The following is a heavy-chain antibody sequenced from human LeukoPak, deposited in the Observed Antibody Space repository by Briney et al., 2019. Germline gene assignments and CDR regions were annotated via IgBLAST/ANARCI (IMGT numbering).Heavy chain of an antibody. D-gene: IGHD3-22*01. Sequence: PGGSLRLSCAASGFTFSSCAMSWVRQAPGKGLEWVSAISGSGGSTYYADSVKGRFTIFRDNSKNTLYLQMNSLRAGDTAVYYCAKRHYDSSGYVGSFDYWGQGTLVTVSS. V-gene: IGHV3-23*01. J-gene: IGHJ4*02. CDR2: ISGSGGST. CDR3: AKRHYDSSGYVGSFDY. CDR1: GFTFSSCA.